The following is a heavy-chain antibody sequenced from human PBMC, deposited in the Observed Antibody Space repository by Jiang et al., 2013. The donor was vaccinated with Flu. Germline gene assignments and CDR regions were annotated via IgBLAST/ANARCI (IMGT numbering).Heavy chain of an antibody. D-gene: IGHD3-10*01. Sequence: ELLKPSETLSLTCAVYGGSFSGYYWSWIRQPPGKGLEWIGEINHSGSTNYNPSLKSRVTISVDTSKNQFSLKLSSVTAADTAVYYCARGPSSITMVRGVTRGPFGSTLNYYMDVWGKGTTVTVSS. CDR1: GGSFSGYY. V-gene: IGHV4-34*01. CDR3: ARGPSSITMVRGVTRGPFGSTLNYYMDV. CDR2: INHSGST. J-gene: IGHJ6*03.